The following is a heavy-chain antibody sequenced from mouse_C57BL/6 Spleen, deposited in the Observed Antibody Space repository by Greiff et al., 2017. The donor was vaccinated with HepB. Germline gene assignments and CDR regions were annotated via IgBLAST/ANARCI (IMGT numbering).Heavy chain of an antibody. Sequence: QVQLQQPGAELVKPGASVKLSCKASGYTFTSYWMQWVKQRPGQGLEWIGEIDPSDSYTNYNQKFKGKATLTVDTSSSTAYMQLSSLTSEDSAVYYCARAQARGNYYAMDYWGQGTSVTVSS. CDR3: ARAQARGNYYAMDY. CDR2: IDPSDSYT. J-gene: IGHJ4*01. CDR1: GYTFTSYW. D-gene: IGHD3-2*02. V-gene: IGHV1-50*01.